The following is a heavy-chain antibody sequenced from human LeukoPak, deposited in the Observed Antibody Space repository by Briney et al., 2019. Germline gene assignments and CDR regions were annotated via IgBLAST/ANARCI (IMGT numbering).Heavy chain of an antibody. D-gene: IGHD3-22*01. Sequence: PSETLSLTCTVSGASINNNFWTWIRQPPGEGLEWIGYIYSSGSANYNPSLKSRVIISGDTSKNQIPLNLTSVTAADTAVYFCARHRDYYDTWGHGTLVTVSS. CDR3: ARHRDYYDT. V-gene: IGHV4-59*08. CDR2: IYSSGSA. CDR1: GASINNNF. J-gene: IGHJ4*01.